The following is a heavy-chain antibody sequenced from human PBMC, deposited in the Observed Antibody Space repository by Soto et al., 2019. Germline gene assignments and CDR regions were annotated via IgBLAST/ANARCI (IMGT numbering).Heavy chain of an antibody. V-gene: IGHV4-4*07. D-gene: IGHD1-7*01. CDR3: ARVGKLELQGGAFDI. J-gene: IGHJ3*02. CDR2: IYTSGSS. CDR1: GGSISTHY. Sequence: PSETLSLTCTVSGGSISTHYWSWIRQPAGKGLEWIGRIYTSGSSNYKPSLKSRVTMSVDTSKNQFSLKLSSVTAADTAVYYCARVGKLELQGGAFDIWGQGTMVTVSS.